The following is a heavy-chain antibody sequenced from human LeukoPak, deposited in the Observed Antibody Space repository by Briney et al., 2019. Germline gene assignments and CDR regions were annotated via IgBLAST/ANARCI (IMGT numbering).Heavy chain of an antibody. D-gene: IGHD1-7*01. V-gene: IGHV3-72*01. J-gene: IGHJ4*02. CDR3: ARLGGNYPDY. CDR1: GFTPSDHY. Sequence: GGSLRLSCAASGFTPSDHYMDWVRQAPGKGLEWVGRSRNKVNSYTTEYAASVKGRFTISRDDSKNSLYLQMNSLKTEDTAVYYCARLGGNYPDYWGQGTLVTVS. CDR2: SRNKVNSYTT.